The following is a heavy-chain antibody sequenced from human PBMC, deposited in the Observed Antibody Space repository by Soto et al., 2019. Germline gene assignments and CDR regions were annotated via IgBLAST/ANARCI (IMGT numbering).Heavy chain of an antibody. CDR2: IIPIFGTA. D-gene: IGHD5-12*01. Sequence: QVQLVQSGAEVKKPGSSVTVSCKASGGTFSRYTISWERQAPGQGLEWMGGIIPIFGTANYAQKFQGRVTITADESTSTAYMELSSLRSEDTAVYYCARGNHRWLQLWYFDLWGRGTLVTVSS. CDR1: GGTFSRYT. CDR3: ARGNHRWLQLWYFDL. J-gene: IGHJ2*01. V-gene: IGHV1-69*12.